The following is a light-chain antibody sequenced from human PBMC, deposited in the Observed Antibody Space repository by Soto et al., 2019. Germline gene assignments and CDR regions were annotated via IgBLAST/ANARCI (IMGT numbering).Light chain of an antibody. CDR2: GAS. CDR3: QQYGSSPYT. V-gene: IGKV3-20*01. CDR1: QSVSSRF. J-gene: IGKJ2*01. Sequence: EIVLTQSPGTLSLSPGERATLSCRASQSVSSRFLASYQQKPGQAPRLLMYGASSMATGIPDRFSGTGSGTDFTLPISRLEPEDFAVYYGQQYGSSPYTFGLGTKLEIK.